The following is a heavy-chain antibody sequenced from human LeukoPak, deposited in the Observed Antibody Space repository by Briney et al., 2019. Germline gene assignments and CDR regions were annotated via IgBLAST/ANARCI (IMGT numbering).Heavy chain of an antibody. Sequence: ASVKVSCKASGYTFTGYYMHWVRQAPGQGLEWMGWINPNSGGTNYAQKFQGRVTMTTDTSTSTAYMELRSLRSDDTAMYYCARDQSTLHNWNYLRGYWFDPWGQGTLVTVSS. V-gene: IGHV1-2*02. CDR3: ARDQSTLHNWNYLRGYWFDP. CDR1: GYTFTGYY. CDR2: INPNSGGT. J-gene: IGHJ5*02. D-gene: IGHD1-7*01.